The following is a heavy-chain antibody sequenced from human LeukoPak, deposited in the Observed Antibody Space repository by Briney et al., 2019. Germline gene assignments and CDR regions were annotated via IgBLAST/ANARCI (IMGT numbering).Heavy chain of an antibody. CDR3: ARDLDSSSWSICYSDY. CDR2: INPSGGST. J-gene: IGHJ4*02. V-gene: IGHV1-46*01. CDR1: GYTFTSYY. Sequence: ASVKVSFKASGYTFTSYYIHWVRQAPGQGLEWMGIINPSGGSTSYAQRFQGRVTMTRDTSTSTVYMELNSLTSEDTAMYYCARDLDSSSWSICYSDYWGQGTLVTVFS. D-gene: IGHD6-13*01.